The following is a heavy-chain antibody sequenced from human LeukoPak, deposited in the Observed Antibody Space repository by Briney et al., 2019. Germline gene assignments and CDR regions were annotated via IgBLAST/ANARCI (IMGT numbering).Heavy chain of an antibody. D-gene: IGHD2-15*01. CDR2: INHSGST. J-gene: IGHJ6*02. CDR1: GGSFNGYY. Sequence: SETLSLTCAVYGGSFNGYYWSWIRQPPGKGLEWIGEINHSGSTNYNPSLKSRVTISVDTSKNQFSLKLSSVTAADTAVYYCARPPRGYCSGGSCYYYGMDVWGQGTTVTVSS. CDR3: ARPPRGYCSGGSCYYYGMDV. V-gene: IGHV4-34*01.